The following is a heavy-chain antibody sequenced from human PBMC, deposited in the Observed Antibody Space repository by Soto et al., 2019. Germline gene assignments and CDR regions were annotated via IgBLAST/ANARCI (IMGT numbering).Heavy chain of an antibody. CDR1: GFSLSTSGVG. CDR2: IYWDDDK. Sequence: SGPTLVKPTQTLTLTCTFSGFSLSTSGVGVGWIRQPPGKALEWLALIYWDDDKRYSPSLKSRLTITKDTSKNQVVLTMTNMDPVDTATYYCAHRRWYYGSGSLSPPFDYWGQGTLVTVSS. V-gene: IGHV2-5*02. CDR3: AHRRWYYGSGSLSPPFDY. J-gene: IGHJ4*02. D-gene: IGHD3-10*01.